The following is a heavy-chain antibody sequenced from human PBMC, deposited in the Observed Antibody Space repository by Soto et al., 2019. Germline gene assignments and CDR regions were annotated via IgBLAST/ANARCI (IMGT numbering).Heavy chain of an antibody. CDR1: GFNFNAYV. V-gene: IGHV3-23*01. Sequence: HPGGSLRLSCAASGFNFNAYVMNWVRQAPGKGLEWVSIISFTGDSRHYADSVKDRFTISRDNSQNTLYLQMNSLRAEDTAVYYCAKKSCSSPGCPYGMDVWGQGTTVTVSS. J-gene: IGHJ6*02. D-gene: IGHD2-2*01. CDR2: ISFTGDSR. CDR3: AKKSCSSPGCPYGMDV.